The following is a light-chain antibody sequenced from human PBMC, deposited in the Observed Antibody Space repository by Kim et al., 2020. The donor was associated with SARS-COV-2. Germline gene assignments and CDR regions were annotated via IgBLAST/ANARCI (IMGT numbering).Light chain of an antibody. CDR2: EEN. CDR1: RGSIAGNY. Sequence: GETVTISCTRSRGSIAGNYVQWYHQRQGSAPPNVIYEENRRPPWVPDRFSGGIDSSTNSASLTISGLKTEDEADYYCQSYDGNNQVFGGGTQLTVL. J-gene: IGLJ2*01. V-gene: IGLV6-57*03. CDR3: QSYDGNNQV.